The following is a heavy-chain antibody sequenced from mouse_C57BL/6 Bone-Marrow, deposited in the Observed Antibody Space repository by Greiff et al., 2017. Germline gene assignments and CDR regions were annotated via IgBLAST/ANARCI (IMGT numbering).Heavy chain of an antibody. CDR2: INPNNGGT. J-gene: IGHJ2*01. CDR3: AGNNCRSYYFDY. Sequence: EVKLMESGPELVKPGASVKMSCKASGYTFTDYNMHWVKQSHGKSLEWIGYINPNNGGTSYNQKFKGKATLTVNKSSSTAYMELRSLTSEDSAVYYCAGNNCRSYYFDYWGQGTTLTVSA. CDR1: GYTFTDYN. D-gene: IGHD2-1*01. V-gene: IGHV1-22*01.